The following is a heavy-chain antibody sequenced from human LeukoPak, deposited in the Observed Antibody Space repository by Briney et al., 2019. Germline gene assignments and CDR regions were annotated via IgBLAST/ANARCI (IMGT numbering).Heavy chain of an antibody. V-gene: IGHV3-33*01. CDR2: IWYDGSNK. CDR1: GFTFSSYG. CDR3: ARDRIRQWDDAFDI. D-gene: IGHD1-26*01. Sequence: GGSLRLSCAASGFTFSSYGMHWVRQAPGKGLEWVAVIWYDGSNKYYEDSVKGRFTISRDNSKNTLYLQMNSLRAEDTAVYYCARDRIRQWDDAFDIWGQGTMVTVSS. J-gene: IGHJ3*02.